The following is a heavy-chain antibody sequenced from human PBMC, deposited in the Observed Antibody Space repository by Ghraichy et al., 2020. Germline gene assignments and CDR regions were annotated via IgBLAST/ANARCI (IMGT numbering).Heavy chain of an antibody. D-gene: IGHD3-16*01. V-gene: IGHV1-18*01. CDR3: ARDRETVAMSGVGGGGMDV. J-gene: IGHJ6*02. CDR2: ISTYNGNT. Sequence: ASVKVSCKASGYTFSAYGISWARQAPGHGLEWMGWISTYNGNTKYAQKVQGRVTMTTDTSTSTVYMELRSLRSDDTAVYYCARDRETVAMSGVGGGGMDVWGQGTTVTVSS. CDR1: GYTFSAYG.